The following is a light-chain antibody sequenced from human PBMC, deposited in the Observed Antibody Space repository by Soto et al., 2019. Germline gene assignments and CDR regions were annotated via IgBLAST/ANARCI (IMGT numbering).Light chain of an antibody. V-gene: IGKV3D-15*01. CDR1: QSVSNN. CDR2: GAS. CDR3: QQYNNWHLT. J-gene: IGKJ4*01. Sequence: EIVMTQSPATLSVSPGERATLSCRASQSVSNNLAWYQQKPGQAPRLLVYGASTRATGIPARFSGSGSGTESTLTISSLQSEDFAVYYCQQYNNWHLTFGGGTKVEIK.